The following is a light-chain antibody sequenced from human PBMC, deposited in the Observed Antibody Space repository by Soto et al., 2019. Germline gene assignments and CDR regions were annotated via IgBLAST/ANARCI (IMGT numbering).Light chain of an antibody. CDR3: QQYRSWPRT. J-gene: IGKJ1*01. CDR2: GAS. Sequence: EIVLTQSPATLSVSPGERVTLSCRASQSVDINLAWYQQKPGQAPRLPIYGASTRATDMSGTFSGRGSGTDFTLTISNVRPEDFAVYYCQQYRSWPRTFGQGTKVDIK. V-gene: IGKV3-15*01. CDR1: QSVDIN.